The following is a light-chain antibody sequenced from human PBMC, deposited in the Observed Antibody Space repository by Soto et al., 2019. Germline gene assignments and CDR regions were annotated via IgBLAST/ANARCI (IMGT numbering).Light chain of an antibody. CDR2: EVT. CDR3: SSYTSVTTFVV. CDR1: SSDIGRYNF. V-gene: IGLV2-14*01. Sequence: QSALTQPASVSGSPGQSITISCTGTSSDIGRYNFVSWYQQHPGKAPKLLVYEVTNRPSEVSNRFSGSKSGNTASLTIFGLQTEDEADYYCSSYTSVTTFVVFGTGTKVTVL. J-gene: IGLJ1*01.